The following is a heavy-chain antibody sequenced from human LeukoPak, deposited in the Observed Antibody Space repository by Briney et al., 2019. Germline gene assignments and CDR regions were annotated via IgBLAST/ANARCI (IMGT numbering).Heavy chain of an antibody. D-gene: IGHD5-18*01. V-gene: IGHV3-11*04. J-gene: IGHJ5*02. Sequence: GGSLRLSCAASGFTLNDYYMSWIRQAPGKALEWVSYISSSGSTIHYADSVKGRLTISRDNAKNSLYLQMNSLRAEETAVYYCARGEYSYGYGHLGNSWFDPWGQGTLVTVSS. CDR3: ARGEYSYGYGHLGNSWFDP. CDR1: GFTLNDYY. CDR2: ISSSGSTI.